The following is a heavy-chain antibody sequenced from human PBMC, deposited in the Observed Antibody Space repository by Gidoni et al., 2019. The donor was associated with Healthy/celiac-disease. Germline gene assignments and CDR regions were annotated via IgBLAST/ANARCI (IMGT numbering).Heavy chain of an antibody. CDR1: GLTFSRYA. Sequence: VQLWESGGGLVQPGGSLRLSCAASGLTFSRYAMSWVRQAPGKGLGVVSAICGCGGSTYYADSVKGRFTISRDNSKNTLYLQMNSLRAEDTAVYYCAKDMVRGVTPLDYWGQGTLVTVSS. V-gene: IGHV3-23*01. CDR3: AKDMVRGVTPLDY. D-gene: IGHD3-10*01. CDR2: ICGCGGST. J-gene: IGHJ4*02.